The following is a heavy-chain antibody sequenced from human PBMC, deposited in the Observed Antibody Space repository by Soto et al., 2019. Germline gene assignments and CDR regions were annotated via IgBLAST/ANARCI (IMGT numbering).Heavy chain of an antibody. CDR3: AHIPVGGTWYFDL. J-gene: IGHJ2*01. V-gene: IGHV2-5*01. D-gene: IGHD6-19*01. CDR1: GFSLSTSAVG. Sequence: QITLKESGPTLVKPTQTLTLTCTFSGFSLSTSAVGVGWIRRPPGKALEWLGLIYWNDDKRYSPALKSRLTISKDTSKKQVFLRMTNLDPVDTATYHGAHIPVGGTWYFDLWGRGALVIVSS. CDR2: IYWNDDK.